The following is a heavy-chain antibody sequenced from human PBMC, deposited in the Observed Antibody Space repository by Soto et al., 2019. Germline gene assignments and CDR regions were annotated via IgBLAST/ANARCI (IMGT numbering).Heavy chain of an antibody. V-gene: IGHV3-11*06. CDR1: GFPFSDYY. CDR3: VRGGGGGLFEH. CDR2: ISTKSTYR. D-gene: IGHD2-21*01. Sequence: QVHLVESGGGLVKPGGSLRLSCPTSGFPFSDYYMSWIRRAPGKGLEWLSHISTKSTYRNYADSVKGSFTISRDNTKSSLFMQMNSMGVEDKAVYYCVRGGGGGLFEHWGQGVLVTVSS. J-gene: IGHJ4*02.